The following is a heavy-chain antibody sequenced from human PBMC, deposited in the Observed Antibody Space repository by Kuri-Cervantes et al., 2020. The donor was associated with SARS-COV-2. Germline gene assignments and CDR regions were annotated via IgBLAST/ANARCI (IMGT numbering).Heavy chain of an antibody. CDR1: GESFSGYY. CDR2: INHRGST. V-gene: IGHV4-34*01. D-gene: IGHD3-9*01. CDR3: ARAYGLLRYIYYMDV. J-gene: IGHJ6*03. Sequence: SETLSLTCAFYGESFSGYYWNWIRQPPGKGLEWIGEINHRGSTNYNPSLKSRATISVDTSNKQFSLILTSVTAADTDVYYCARAYGLLRYIYYMDVWGEGTTVTVSS.